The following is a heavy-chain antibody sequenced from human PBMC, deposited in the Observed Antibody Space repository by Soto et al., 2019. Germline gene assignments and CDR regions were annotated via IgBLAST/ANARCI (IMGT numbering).Heavy chain of an antibody. CDR1: GFTFSIYE. D-gene: IGHD1-20*01. V-gene: IGHV3-48*03. Sequence: PGGSLRLSCAASGFTFSIYEMNWVRHAPGKGLEWVSYISSSGRTIYYADSVKGRFTISRDNAKNSLYLQMNSLRAEDTAVYYCARSGYNWNDGARGYFDYWGQGTLVTVSS. CDR3: ARSGYNWNDGARGYFDY. J-gene: IGHJ4*02. CDR2: ISSSGRTI.